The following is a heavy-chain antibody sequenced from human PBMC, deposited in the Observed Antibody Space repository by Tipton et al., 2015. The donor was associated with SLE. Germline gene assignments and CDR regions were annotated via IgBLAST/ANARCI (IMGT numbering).Heavy chain of an antibody. J-gene: IGHJ6*02. V-gene: IGHV4-34*01. CDR1: GGSFSGYY. CDR3: ARGGGATGGMDV. Sequence: TLSLTCAVYGGSFSGYYWSWIRQPPGKGLEWIGEINHSGSTNYNPSPKSRVTISVDTSKNQFSLKLSSVTAADTAVYYCARGGGATGGMDVWGQGTTVTVSS. D-gene: IGHD1-26*01. CDR2: INHSGST.